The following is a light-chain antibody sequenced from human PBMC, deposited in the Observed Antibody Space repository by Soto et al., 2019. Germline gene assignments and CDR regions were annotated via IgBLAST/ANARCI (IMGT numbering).Light chain of an antibody. Sequence: EIVLTQSPGTLSLSPGERATLSCRASQSVSSSYLAWYQQKPGQAPRLLIYGASSRATGIPDRFSGSGSGTDFTLTISRLEPVDFAAYYCQQYGSSLVTFGQGTKLEIK. J-gene: IGKJ2*01. CDR3: QQYGSSLVT. CDR1: QSVSSSY. CDR2: GAS. V-gene: IGKV3-20*01.